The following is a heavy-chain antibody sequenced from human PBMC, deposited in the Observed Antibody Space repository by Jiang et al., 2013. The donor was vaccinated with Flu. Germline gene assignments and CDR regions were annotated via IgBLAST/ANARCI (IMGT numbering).Heavy chain of an antibody. Sequence: EVKKPGASVKVSCKASGYTFTGLYMHWVRQAPGQGLEWMGWINPNNGGTNSAQKFQGRVTMTRDTSISTAYMELTRLVSDDTAVYYCARGRAYVERSAFDVWGQGTMVTVSS. D-gene: IGHD3-3*01. CDR3: ARGRAYVERSAFDV. CDR1: GYTFTGLY. J-gene: IGHJ3*01. V-gene: IGHV1-2*02. CDR2: INPNNGGT.